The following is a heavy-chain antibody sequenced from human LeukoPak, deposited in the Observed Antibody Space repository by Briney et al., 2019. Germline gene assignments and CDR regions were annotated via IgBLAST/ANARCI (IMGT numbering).Heavy chain of an antibody. J-gene: IGHJ4*02. D-gene: IGHD3-10*01. CDR2: IYSSGST. Sequence: SETLSLTCTISGGSISSYYWSWIRQPAGKGLEWIGRIYSSGSTYYNPSLKSRVTISVDTSKNQFSLKLSSVTAADTAVYYCASRDNCGSGSYYSPSLYFDYWGQGTLVTVSS. V-gene: IGHV4-4*07. CDR1: GGSISSYY. CDR3: ASRDNCGSGSYYSPSLYFDY.